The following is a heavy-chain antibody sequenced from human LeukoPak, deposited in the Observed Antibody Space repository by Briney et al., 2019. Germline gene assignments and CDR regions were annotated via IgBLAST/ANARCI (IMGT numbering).Heavy chain of an antibody. J-gene: IGHJ4*02. CDR1: GFTVSSNY. CDR2: IYSGGST. CDR3: ASALQGWLSVDY. Sequence: GGSLRLSCAASGFTVSSNYMSWVRQAPGKGLEWVSVIYSGGSTYYADSVKGRFTIFRDNSKNTLYLQMNSLRAEDTAVYYCASALQGWLSVDYWGQGTLVTVSS. V-gene: IGHV3-66*01. D-gene: IGHD3-22*01.